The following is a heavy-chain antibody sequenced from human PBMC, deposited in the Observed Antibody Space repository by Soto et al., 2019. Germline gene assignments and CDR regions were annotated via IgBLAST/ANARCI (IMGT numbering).Heavy chain of an antibody. CDR3: ARGLLLEPLGGYAMDV. CDR2: INPNSGGT. Sequence: GASVKVSCKASGYTFTGYYMHWVRQAPGQGLEWMGWINPNSGGTNYAQKFQGWVTMTRDTSISTAYMELSRLRSDDTAVYYCARGLLLEPLGGYAMDVWGQGTTVTVSS. D-gene: IGHD1-1*01. V-gene: IGHV1-2*04. CDR1: GYTFTGYY. J-gene: IGHJ6*02.